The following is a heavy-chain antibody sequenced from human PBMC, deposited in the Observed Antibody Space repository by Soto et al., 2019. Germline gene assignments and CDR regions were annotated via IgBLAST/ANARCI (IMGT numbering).Heavy chain of an antibody. CDR1: GAPITLGDYS. CDR3: ARGRVVVPAAVMFNCIDP. CDR2: IFHGGST. V-gene: IGHV4-30-2*01. Sequence: SETLSLTCAISGAPITLGDYSLNWIRQPPGKGLEWIGYIFHGGSTYYNPSLRSRVTISVDRSRTQFSLKMSSVTATDTAVYYCARGRVVVPAAVMFNCIDPWGQGARVTVYS. D-gene: IGHD2-2*01. J-gene: IGHJ5*02.